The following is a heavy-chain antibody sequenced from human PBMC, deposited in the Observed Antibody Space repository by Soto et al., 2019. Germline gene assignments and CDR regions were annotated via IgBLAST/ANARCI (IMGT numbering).Heavy chain of an antibody. CDR1: GGFVSSGSYY. D-gene: IGHD1-1*01. CDR2: MSHSGGT. Sequence: QVQLQQWGAGLLKPSETLSLTCAVYGGFVSSGSYYWSWIRQPPGKGLEWIGEMSHSGGTHFNPPLEARVTISVDISKGKFSLTVCAATAPETAFYYCGRVGGGTATTVVDAFVIWGPGTMVTVSS. CDR3: GRVGGGTATTVVDAFVI. J-gene: IGHJ3*02. V-gene: IGHV4-34*01.